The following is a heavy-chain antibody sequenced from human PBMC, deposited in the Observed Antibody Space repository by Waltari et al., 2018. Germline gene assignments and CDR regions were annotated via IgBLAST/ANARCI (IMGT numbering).Heavy chain of an antibody. J-gene: IGHJ4*02. CDR2: INKDGSSI. CDR3: VRVFYGSGSSLEY. V-gene: IGHV3-74*01. CDR1: GFTFSNSW. Sequence: EVQLVESGGRLVPPGGSLRISCAVSGFTFSNSWMHWVRQAPGKGLVWVSRINKDGSSISYADSVKGRFTISRDNAKNTVYLQMDSLRAEDTAVYYCVRVFYGSGSSLEYWGQGALVSVSS. D-gene: IGHD3-10*01.